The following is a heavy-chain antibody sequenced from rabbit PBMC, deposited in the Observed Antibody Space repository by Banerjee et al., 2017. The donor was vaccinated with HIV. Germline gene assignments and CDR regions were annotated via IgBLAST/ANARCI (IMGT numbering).Heavy chain of an antibody. CDR1: GIDFSSSVY. CDR3: AREDYSYDDYGDYNL. V-gene: IGHV1S45*01. D-gene: IGHD2-1*01. J-gene: IGHJ4*01. CDR2: IYTGDSGST. Sequence: QEQLEESGGDLVKPEGSLTLTCTASGIDFSSSVYMSWVRQAPGKGLEWIASIYTGDSGSTYYANWAKGRFTISQTSSTTVTLQMTSLTAADTATYFCAREDYSYDDYGDYNLWGQGTLVTVS.